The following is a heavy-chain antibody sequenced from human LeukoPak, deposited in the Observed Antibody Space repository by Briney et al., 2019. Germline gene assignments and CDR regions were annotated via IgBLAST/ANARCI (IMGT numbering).Heavy chain of an antibody. Sequence: GWSLRLSCVASGLIFLTYLMHWVRQAPGKGLVGVPRIRPDGSNTTYADSVKGRFTISRDNAKNTVYLQMNSLIAEDTAVYYCARANYHNQWAQGTLVPVS. CDR1: GLIFLTYL. D-gene: IGHD3-9*01. J-gene: IGHJ1*01. V-gene: IGHV3-74*01. CDR3: ARANYHNQ. CDR2: IRPDGSNT.